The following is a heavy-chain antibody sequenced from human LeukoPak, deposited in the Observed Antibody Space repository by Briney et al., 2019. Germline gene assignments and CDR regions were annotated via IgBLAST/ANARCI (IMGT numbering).Heavy chain of an antibody. V-gene: IGHV3-21*01. CDR1: GFTFSSYS. CDR3: ARSHSGSYRDDAFDI. D-gene: IGHD1-26*01. CDR2: ISSSSYI. Sequence: GGSLRLSCAASGFTFSSYSMNWVRQAPGKGLEWVSSISSSSYIYYADSVKGRFTISRDNAKNSLYLQMNSLRAEDTAVYYCARSHSGSYRDDAFDIWGQGTMVTVSS. J-gene: IGHJ3*02.